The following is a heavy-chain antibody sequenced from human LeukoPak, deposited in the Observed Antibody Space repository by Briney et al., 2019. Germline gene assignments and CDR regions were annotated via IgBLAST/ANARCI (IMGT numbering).Heavy chain of an antibody. V-gene: IGHV1-2*02. J-gene: IGHJ4*02. CDR3: ARAGHNSNSGGYDF. Sequence: ASVKVSCKPSGYTFIDHYLHWVRQAPGQGLESLGWIDPDTGDTNYPQKFQGRVTMTRDTSISTAYMELNRLRSDDTAVYYCARAGHNSNSGGYDFWGQGTLVFVSS. D-gene: IGHD3-22*01. CDR1: GYTFIDHY. CDR2: IDPDTGDT.